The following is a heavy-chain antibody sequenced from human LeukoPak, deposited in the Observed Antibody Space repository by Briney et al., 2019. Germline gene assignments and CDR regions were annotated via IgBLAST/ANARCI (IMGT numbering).Heavy chain of an antibody. CDR2: IIPIFGTA. D-gene: IGHD1-26*01. V-gene: IGHV1-69*13. J-gene: IGHJ5*02. CDR1: GGTFSSYA. Sequence: ASGKVSCKASGGTFSSYAISWVRQAPGQGLEWMGGIIPIFGTANYAQKFQGRVTITADESTSTAYMELSSLRSEDTAVYHCARYSGSSGDWFDPWGQGTLVTVSS. CDR3: ARYSGSSGDWFDP.